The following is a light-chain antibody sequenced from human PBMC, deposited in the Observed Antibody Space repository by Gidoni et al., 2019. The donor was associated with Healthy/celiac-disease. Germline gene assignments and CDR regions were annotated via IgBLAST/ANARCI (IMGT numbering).Light chain of an antibody. V-gene: IGLV1-47*02. CDR3: AAWDDSLSGWV. J-gene: IGLJ3*02. CDR2: SNN. Sequence: QSVLTHPPSASGTPGQMVTISCSGSSSNIGSNYVYWYQQLPGTAPKLLIYSNNQRPSGVPDRFSGSKSGTSASLAISGLRSEDEADYYCAAWDDSLSGWVFGGGTKLTVL. CDR1: SSNIGSNY.